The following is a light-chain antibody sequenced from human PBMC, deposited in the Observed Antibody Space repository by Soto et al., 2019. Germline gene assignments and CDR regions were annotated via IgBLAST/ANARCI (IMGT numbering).Light chain of an antibody. CDR3: QQVKSYPLT. V-gene: IGKV1-9*01. Sequence: DIQLTQSPSFLSASVGDRATITSRASRDISSHLAWYQQKPGKAPKLLIYAASTLQSGVPSGFSGSGSGTEFTLTISSLQPEDFATYYCQQVKSYPLTFGGGTKVEIK. CDR2: AAS. CDR1: RDISSH. J-gene: IGKJ4*01.